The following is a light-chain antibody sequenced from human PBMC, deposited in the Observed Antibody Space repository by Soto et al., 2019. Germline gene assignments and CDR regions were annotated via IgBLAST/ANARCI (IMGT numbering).Light chain of an antibody. CDR2: DAS. CDR3: QQYSSSPWT. J-gene: IGKJ1*01. Sequence: DIQMTQSPSTLSASVGDGVTITCRASQSISTWLAWYQQKPGKAPNLLIFDASSLEGGVPSRFSGSGSGTEVTLTISSLQPDDSATYYCQQYSSSPWTFGQGTKVEIK. V-gene: IGKV1-5*01. CDR1: QSISTW.